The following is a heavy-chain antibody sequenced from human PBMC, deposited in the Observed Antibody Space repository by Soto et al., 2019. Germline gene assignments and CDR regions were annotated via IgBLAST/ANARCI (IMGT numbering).Heavy chain of an antibody. Sequence: GGSLRLSCAASGFTFRSSGMHWVRQAPAKGLEWVAVISYDASNKYYADSVKGRFTISRDNSKNTLYLQMNSLRAEDTAVYYCAKDGRTYDDYLDYYFDYWGQGTPVTVSS. J-gene: IGHJ4*02. CDR3: AKDGRTYDDYLDYYFDY. D-gene: IGHD4-17*01. CDR1: GFTFRSSG. V-gene: IGHV3-30*18. CDR2: ISYDASNK.